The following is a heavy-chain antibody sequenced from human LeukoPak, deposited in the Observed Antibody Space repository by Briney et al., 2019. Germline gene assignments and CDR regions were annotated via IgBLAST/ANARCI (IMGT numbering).Heavy chain of an antibody. CDR1: GGSISSYY. Sequence: SETLSLTCTVSGGSISSYYWSWIRQPPGKGLEWIGYIYYSGSTNYNPSLKSRVTISVDTSKNQFSLKLSSVTAADTAVYYCARDPPRVVTADYYGMDVWGQGTTVTVSS. J-gene: IGHJ6*02. CDR3: ARDPPRVVTADYYGMDV. V-gene: IGHV4-59*12. CDR2: IYYSGST. D-gene: IGHD2-21*02.